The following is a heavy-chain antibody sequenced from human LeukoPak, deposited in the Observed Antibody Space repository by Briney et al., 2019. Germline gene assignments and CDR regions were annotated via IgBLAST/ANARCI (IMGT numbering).Heavy chain of an antibody. CDR2: INDHGDTT. CDR1: GFTFSSCA. J-gene: IGHJ4*02. CDR3: VKDLSGWYSFDY. V-gene: IGHV3-64D*09. D-gene: IGHD6-19*01. Sequence: SGGSLRLSSSASGFTFSSCAMHWVRQAPGMGLEYVSGINDHGDTTHYGDSVRGRVTISRDDSKNTVHLQMSSLRAEDTAVYYCVKDLSGWYSFDYWGQGTLVTVSS.